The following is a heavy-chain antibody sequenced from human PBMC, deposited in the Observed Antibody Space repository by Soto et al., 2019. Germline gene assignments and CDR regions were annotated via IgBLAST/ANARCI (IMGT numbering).Heavy chain of an antibody. Sequence: QVQLVESGGGVVQLGSSLRLSCAASGFTFSNYGMHWVRQAPGKGLEWVAVIWYDGSEKFYADSVKGRFTISRDNSKNTLQLQMNSLRAEDTAVYYCARGRIVTAAIDDYWGQGALVTVSS. CDR2: IWYDGSEK. CDR1: GFTFSNYG. D-gene: IGHD1-26*01. CDR3: ARGRIVTAAIDDY. J-gene: IGHJ4*02. V-gene: IGHV3-33*01.